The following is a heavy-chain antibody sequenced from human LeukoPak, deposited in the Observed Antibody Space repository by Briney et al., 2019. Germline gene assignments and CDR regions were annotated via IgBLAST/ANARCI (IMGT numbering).Heavy chain of an antibody. J-gene: IGHJ4*02. Sequence: GGSLRLSCAASGFTFSSYSLNWVRQAPGKGLEWVSSISSSSSYTYYADSVKARFTISRDNAKSSLFLQMNSLRAEDTAVYYCATDLEVPAAKYFDYWGQGTLVTVSS. CDR1: GFTFSSYS. V-gene: IGHV3-21*01. CDR3: ATDLEVPAAKYFDY. D-gene: IGHD2-2*01. CDR2: ISSSSSYT.